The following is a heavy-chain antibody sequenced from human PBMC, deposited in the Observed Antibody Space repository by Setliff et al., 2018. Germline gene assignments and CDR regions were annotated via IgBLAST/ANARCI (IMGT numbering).Heavy chain of an antibody. CDR2: INHSGST. CDR3: ARDFSSSWYGSYYYYYYMDV. Sequence: SETLSLTCGVYGGSFSGYYWSWIRQPPGKGLEWIGEINHSGSTNYNPSLKSRVTISVDTSKNQFSLKLSSVTAADTAVYYCARDFSSSWYGSYYYYYYMDVWGKGTTVTVSS. V-gene: IGHV4-34*01. D-gene: IGHD6-13*01. J-gene: IGHJ6*03. CDR1: GGSFSGYY.